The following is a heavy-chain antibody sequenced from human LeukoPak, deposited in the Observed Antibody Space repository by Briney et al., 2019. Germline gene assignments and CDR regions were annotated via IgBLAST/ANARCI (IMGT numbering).Heavy chain of an antibody. CDR2: ISAYNGNT. CDR3: ARVRYYDSSGYYSFDY. V-gene: IGHV1-18*01. J-gene: IGHJ4*02. Sequence: ASVKVSCKASGYTFTSYGISWVRQAPGQGLEWMGWISAYNGNTNYAQKLQGRVTMTTDTSTSTAYMELSSLRSEDTAVYYCARVRYYDSSGYYSFDYWGQGTLVTVSS. CDR1: GYTFTSYG. D-gene: IGHD3-22*01.